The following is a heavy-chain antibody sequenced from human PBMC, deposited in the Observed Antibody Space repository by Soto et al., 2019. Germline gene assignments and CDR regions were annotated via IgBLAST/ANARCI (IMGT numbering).Heavy chain of an antibody. CDR3: ARDDPAVELLSFGY. D-gene: IGHD1-26*01. Sequence: QVQLVQSGAEVKKPGSSVKVSCKASGGTFSSYAISWVRQAPGQGLEWMGGIIPIFGTANYAPKFQGRVTITADESTSTAYMERSSLRSEDTAVYYCARDDPAVELLSFGYWGQGTLVTVAA. CDR2: IIPIFGTA. V-gene: IGHV1-69*01. CDR1: GGTFSSYA. J-gene: IGHJ4*02.